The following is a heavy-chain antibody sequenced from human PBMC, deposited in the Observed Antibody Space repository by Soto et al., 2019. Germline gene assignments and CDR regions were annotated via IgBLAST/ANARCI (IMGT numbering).Heavy chain of an antibody. J-gene: IGHJ4*02. CDR2: ISYDGSNK. D-gene: IGHD3-10*01. V-gene: IGHV3-30-3*01. CDR3: ARERGSGSDYHGTFAE. Sequence: GGSMRLSCAASGFTFSSYAMHWVRQAPGKGLEWVAVISYDGSNKYYADSVKGRFTISRDNSKNTLYLKMNSLRAEDTAVYYCARERGSGSDYHGTFAEWGKGTLVTV. CDR1: GFTFSSYA.